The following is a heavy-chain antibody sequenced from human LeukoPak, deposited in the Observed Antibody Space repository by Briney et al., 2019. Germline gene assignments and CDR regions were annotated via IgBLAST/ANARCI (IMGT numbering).Heavy chain of an antibody. CDR3: AREYVGSSSWFDP. CDR2: INHSGST. D-gene: IGHD6-13*01. Sequence: SETLSLTCAVYGGSFSGYYWSWIRQPPGKGLEWIGEINHSGSTHYNPSLKSRVTISVDTSKNQFSLKLSSVTAADTAVYYCAREYVGSSSWFDPWGQGTLVTVSS. V-gene: IGHV4-34*01. J-gene: IGHJ5*02. CDR1: GGSFSGYY.